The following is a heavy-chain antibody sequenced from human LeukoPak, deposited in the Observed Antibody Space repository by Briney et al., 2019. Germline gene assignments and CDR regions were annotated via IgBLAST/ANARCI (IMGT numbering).Heavy chain of an antibody. D-gene: IGHD2-15*01. J-gene: IGHJ4*02. Sequence: PGGSLRLSCAASGFTFSSYEMNWVRQAPGKGLEWVTYISSSGSTIYYADSVKGRFTISRDNAKNSLYLQMNSLRAEDTAVYYRARVAASGGYWGQGTLVTVSS. CDR2: ISSSGSTI. CDR3: ARVAASGGY. V-gene: IGHV3-48*03. CDR1: GFTFSSYE.